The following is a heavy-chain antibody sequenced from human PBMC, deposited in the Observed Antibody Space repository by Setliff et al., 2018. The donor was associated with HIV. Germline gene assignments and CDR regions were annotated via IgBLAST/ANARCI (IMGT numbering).Heavy chain of an antibody. CDR1: GYPFTYRY. V-gene: IGHV1-45*02. J-gene: IGHJ3*02. CDR2: ITPYNANT. Sequence: GASVKVSCKASGYPFTYRYLHWVRQAPGQALEWMGWITPYNANTNYAQKFQDRVTMTSDRSMSTAYMDLSSLRSEDTAMYYCASGWGDGYNYFAFDIWGQGTVVTVSS. D-gene: IGHD5-12*01. CDR3: ASGWGDGYNYFAFDI.